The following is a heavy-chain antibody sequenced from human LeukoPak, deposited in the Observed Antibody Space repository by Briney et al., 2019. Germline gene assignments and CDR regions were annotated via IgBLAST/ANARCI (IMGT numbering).Heavy chain of an antibody. D-gene: IGHD3-22*01. CDR1: GFTFSGSA. CDR3: TRHATYYYDSSGYYIFDY. V-gene: IGHV3-73*01. Sequence: GGSLKLSCAASGFTFSGSAMHWVRQASGKGLGWVGRIRSKANSYATAYAASVKGRFTISRDDSKNTAYLQMNSLKTEDTAVYYCTRHATYYYDSSGYYIFDYWGQGTLVTVSS. CDR2: IRSKANSYAT. J-gene: IGHJ4*02.